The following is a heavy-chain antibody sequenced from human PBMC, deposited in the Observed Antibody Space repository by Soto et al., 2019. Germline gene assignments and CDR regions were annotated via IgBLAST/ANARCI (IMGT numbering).Heavy chain of an antibody. CDR3: TRVGGYYRDSPTFDY. Sequence: SETLSLTCTVSGSSISPFYWSWIRQPPGKGLEWIGYIYYTGSTNYNPSLKSRVTLSLGTSRNQLSLKLSSVTAADTAVYYCTRVGGYYRDSPTFDYCGPGPLVTVSS. CDR2: IYYTGST. CDR1: GSSISPFY. J-gene: IGHJ4*02. V-gene: IGHV4-59*01. D-gene: IGHD4-17*01.